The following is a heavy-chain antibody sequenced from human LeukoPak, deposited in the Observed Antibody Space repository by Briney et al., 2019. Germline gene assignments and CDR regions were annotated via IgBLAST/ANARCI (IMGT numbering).Heavy chain of an antibody. CDR2: IYYSGST. CDR3: ARGAGSGWYFDY. CDR1: GGSISSYY. D-gene: IGHD6-19*01. Sequence: PSETLSLTCTVSGGSISSYYWSWIRQPPGKGLEWIGYIYYSGSTNYNPSLKSRVTISVDTSKNQFSLKLSSVTAADTAVYYCARGAGSGWYFDYWGQGTLVTVSS. J-gene: IGHJ4*02. V-gene: IGHV4-59*01.